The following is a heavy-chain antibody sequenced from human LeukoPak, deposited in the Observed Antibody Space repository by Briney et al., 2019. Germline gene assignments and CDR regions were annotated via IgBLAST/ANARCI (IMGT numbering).Heavy chain of an antibody. D-gene: IGHD3-3*01. J-gene: IGHJ4*02. CDR1: GYPFSSYW. CDR3: ARQNDFRLDY. CDR2: IYPGDSDT. V-gene: IGHV5-51*01. Sequence: GESLRISCKGSGYPFSSYWIGWVRQMPGKGLEWMGIIYPGDSDTRYSPSLQGQVTISVDTSIGTAYLQGSSLEASDTAIYYCARQNDFRLDYWGQGTLVTVSS.